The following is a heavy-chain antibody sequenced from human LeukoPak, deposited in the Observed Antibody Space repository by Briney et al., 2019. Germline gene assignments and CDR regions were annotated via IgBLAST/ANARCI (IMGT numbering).Heavy chain of an antibody. CDR1: GGSISSSSYY. CDR2: IYYSGST. D-gene: IGHD3-3*01. Sequence: SETLSLTCTVSGGSISSSSYYWGWIRQPPGKGLEWIGSIYYSGSTYYNPSLKSRVTISVDTSKNQFSLKLSSVTAADTAVYYCAMGEGLTGRGGKGVSWGSFGVVTIPGVYWGQGTLVTVSS. J-gene: IGHJ4*02. CDR3: AMGEGLTGRGGKGVSWGSFGVVTIPGVY. V-gene: IGHV4-39*01.